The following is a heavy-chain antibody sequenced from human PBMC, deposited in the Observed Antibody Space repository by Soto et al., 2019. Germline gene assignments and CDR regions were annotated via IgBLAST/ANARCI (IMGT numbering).Heavy chain of an antibody. J-gene: IGHJ4*02. CDR1: GYTFNSHE. V-gene: IGHV3-48*03. D-gene: IGHD3-16*01. CDR2: ISGCGTT. CDR3: ARGGIH. Sequence: PGGSLRLSCVASGYTFNSHEMNWVRQAPGKGLEWISSISGCGTTNYAESVKGRFTISRDNAHKSLFLEMKDLRVEDTAVYYCARGGIHWGQGTLVTVSS.